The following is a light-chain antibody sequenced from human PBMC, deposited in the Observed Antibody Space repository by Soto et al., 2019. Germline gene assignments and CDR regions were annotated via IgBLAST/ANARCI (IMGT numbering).Light chain of an antibody. J-gene: IGKJ1*01. CDR2: GVS. CDR1: QSVGDTF. V-gene: IGKV3-20*01. Sequence: EIVLTQSPGTLSLSPGEKATPSCRASQSVGDTFLSWYQQKPGLAPRLLIYGVSNRATGIPDRFSGSGSGTDFILTISRLEPEDFALYYCGQFVSSPPRTFGQGTKVHIK. CDR3: GQFVSSPPRT.